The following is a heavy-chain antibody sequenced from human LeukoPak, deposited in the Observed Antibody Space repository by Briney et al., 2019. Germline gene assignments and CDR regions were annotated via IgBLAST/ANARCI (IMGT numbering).Heavy chain of an antibody. CDR1: GFRFSHHG. CDR3: VKDDGWVQYAN. CDR2: IRTDGVTK. D-gene: IGHD5-24*01. V-gene: IGHV3-23*01. Sequence: GGSLRLSSIASGFRFSHHGMNWVRQAAGKGMEWVSGIRTDGVTKYYADSGKGRFIISRDNSKNTVYLQMNSLSAEDAAVYYCVKDDGWVQYANWGQGTLVTVSS. J-gene: IGHJ4*02.